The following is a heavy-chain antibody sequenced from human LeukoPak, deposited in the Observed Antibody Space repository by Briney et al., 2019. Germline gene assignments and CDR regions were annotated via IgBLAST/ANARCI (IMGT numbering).Heavy chain of an antibody. CDR3: ARDGSSSAQGGVGY. Sequence: ASVRVSCKASGYTFTGYYMHWVRQAPGQGLEWMGWINPNSGGTNYAQKFQGRVTMTRDTSISTAYMELSRLRSDDTAVYYCARDGSSSAQGGVGYWGQGTLVTVSS. CDR1: GYTFTGYY. D-gene: IGHD6-6*01. V-gene: IGHV1-2*02. J-gene: IGHJ4*02. CDR2: INPNSGGT.